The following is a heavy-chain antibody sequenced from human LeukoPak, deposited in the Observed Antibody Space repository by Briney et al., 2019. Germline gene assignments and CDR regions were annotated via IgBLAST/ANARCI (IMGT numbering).Heavy chain of an antibody. Sequence: GGSLRLSCAPSVFTLRVYYMSWSPGAPGQGLEGFSYIISSGGAIYNADSVKGRFTFSRDNARNSLYLRMNSLRAEDTAVYYCARVHIVVVIATRFDSWGQGTLVTVSS. D-gene: IGHD2-21*01. V-gene: IGHV3-11*04. J-gene: IGHJ4*02. CDR2: IISSGGAI. CDR1: VFTLRVYY. CDR3: ARVHIVVVIATRFDS.